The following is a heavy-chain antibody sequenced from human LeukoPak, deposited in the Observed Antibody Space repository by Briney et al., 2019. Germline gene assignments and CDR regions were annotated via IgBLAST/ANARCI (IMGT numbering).Heavy chain of an antibody. J-gene: IGHJ4*02. CDR1: GFIFSSYA. CDR2: ISGSGGST. Sequence: PGGSLRLSCAASGFIFSSYAMSWVRQAPGKGLEWVSTISGSGGSTYYADSVKGRFTISRDNSKNTVYLQMNSLRAEDTALYYCARVRVAQWLVPFDYWGQGTLVTVFS. CDR3: ARVRVAQWLVPFDY. V-gene: IGHV3-23*01. D-gene: IGHD6-19*01.